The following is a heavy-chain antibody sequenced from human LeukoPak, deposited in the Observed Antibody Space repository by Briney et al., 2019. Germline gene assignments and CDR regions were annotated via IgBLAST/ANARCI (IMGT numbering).Heavy chain of an antibody. V-gene: IGHV3-11*03. Sequence: GGSLRLSCAVSGLTFSDYYMRWIRQAPGKGLEWVSYISSSSSYTNYADSVKGRFTISRDNAKNSLHLQMNSLRAEDTAVYYCARAYSYGPDYWGQGTLVTVSS. CDR2: ISSSSSYT. CDR1: GLTFSDYY. CDR3: ARAYSYGPDY. J-gene: IGHJ4*02. D-gene: IGHD5-18*01.